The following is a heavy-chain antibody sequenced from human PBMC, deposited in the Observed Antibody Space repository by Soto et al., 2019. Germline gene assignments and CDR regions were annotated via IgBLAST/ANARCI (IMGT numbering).Heavy chain of an antibody. Sequence: QVQVVESGGGVVQPGRSLRLSCAASEFTFTSYGMHWVRQAPGKGLEWVAVISYDGTNKDYADSVKGRFTISRDNSKDTMSLQMNSLRPEDTAVYYCARDLSSSWSKAYSYYYGLDVWGQGTTVTVSS. J-gene: IGHJ6*02. CDR1: EFTFTSYG. D-gene: IGHD6-13*01. V-gene: IGHV3-30-3*01. CDR2: ISYDGTNK. CDR3: ARDLSSSWSKAYSYYYGLDV.